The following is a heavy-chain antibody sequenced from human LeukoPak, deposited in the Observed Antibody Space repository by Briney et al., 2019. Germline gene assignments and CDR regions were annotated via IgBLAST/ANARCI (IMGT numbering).Heavy chain of an antibody. V-gene: IGHV1-69*13. CDR2: TIPIFGTA. D-gene: IGHD2-2*01. CDR1: GGTFSSYA. Sequence: EASVKVSCKASGGTFSSYAISWVRQAPGQGLEWMGGTIPIFGTANYAQKFQGRVTITADESTSTAYMELSSLRSEDTAVYYCAMLYCSSTSCRGAYNWFDPWGQGPLVTVSS. CDR3: AMLYCSSTSCRGAYNWFDP. J-gene: IGHJ5*02.